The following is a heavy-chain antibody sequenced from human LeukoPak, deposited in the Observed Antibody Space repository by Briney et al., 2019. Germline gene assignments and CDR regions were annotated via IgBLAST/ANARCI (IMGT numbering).Heavy chain of an antibody. D-gene: IGHD4-17*01. CDR1: GYTFTGYY. V-gene: IGHV1-2*02. J-gene: IGHJ5*02. Sequence: GASVKVSCKASGYTFTGYYMHWVRQAPGQGLEWMGWINPNSGGTNYAQKFQGRVTMTRDTSISTAYMELSRLRSDDTAVYYCARVGTTVTTKGWFDPWGQGTLVTVS. CDR2: INPNSGGT. CDR3: ARVGTTVTTKGWFDP.